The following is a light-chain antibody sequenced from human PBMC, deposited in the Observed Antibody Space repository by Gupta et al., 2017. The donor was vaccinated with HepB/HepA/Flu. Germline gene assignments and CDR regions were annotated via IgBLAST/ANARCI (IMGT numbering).Light chain of an antibody. J-gene: IGLJ2*01. V-gene: IGLV1-44*01. CDR1: SSNVGSKN. CDR3: AAWDESLNGFV. CDR2: YNT. Sequence: QSVLTQSPSLSGTPGQRVTISCSGSSSNVGSKNVNWYQQLPGRAPKLLIYYNTERPSGVPDRLAGSKSDTSASLAISELQSEDEADYYCAAWDESLNGFVFGGGTKMTV.